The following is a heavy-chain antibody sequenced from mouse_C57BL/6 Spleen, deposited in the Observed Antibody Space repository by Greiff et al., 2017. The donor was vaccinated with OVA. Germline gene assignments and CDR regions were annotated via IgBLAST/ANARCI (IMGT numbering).Heavy chain of an antibody. D-gene: IGHD2-1*01. Sequence: QVQLQQSGPELVKPGASVKISCKASGYAFSSSWMNWVKQRPGKGLEWIGRIYPGDGDTNYNGKFKGKATLTADKSSSTAYMQLSSLTSEDSAVYFCARTNYGIFGFAYWGQGTLVTVSA. V-gene: IGHV1-82*01. CDR3: ARTNYGIFGFAY. CDR2: IYPGDGDT. CDR1: GYAFSSSW. J-gene: IGHJ3*01.